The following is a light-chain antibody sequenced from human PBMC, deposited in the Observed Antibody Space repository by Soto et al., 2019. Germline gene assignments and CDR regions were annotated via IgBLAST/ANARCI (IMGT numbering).Light chain of an antibody. CDR2: LGS. CDR1: QSLLHSNGYNY. V-gene: IGKV2-28*01. Sequence: DIVMTQSPLSLPVTPGEPASISCRSSQSLLHSNGYNYLHWYLQKPGQSPQLLIYLGSDRASGVPDRCSGSGSGTDFTLKISRVEAEDVGVYYCMQTLQTPLTFGGGNKVEIK. J-gene: IGKJ4*01. CDR3: MQTLQTPLT.